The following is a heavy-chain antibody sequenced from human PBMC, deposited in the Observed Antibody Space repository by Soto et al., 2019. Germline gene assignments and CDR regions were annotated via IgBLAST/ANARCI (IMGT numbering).Heavy chain of an antibody. CDR1: GYTFISYW. CDR2: IDPRDSDA. Sequence: EVQLVQSGAEVKKPGDFLKISCQVSGYTFISYWIVWVRQLPGKSLECMGVIDPRDSDARYSPSFQGQVTFSVDKSINTVYLQWNSLKASDTATYYCARGPNDLDYWGQGTLVTVSS. D-gene: IGHD1-1*01. CDR3: ARGPNDLDY. V-gene: IGHV5-51*03. J-gene: IGHJ4*02.